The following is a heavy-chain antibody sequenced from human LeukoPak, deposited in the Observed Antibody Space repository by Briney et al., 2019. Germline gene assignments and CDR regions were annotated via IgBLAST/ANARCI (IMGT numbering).Heavy chain of an antibody. V-gene: IGHV1-69*13. CDR3: ARTYVWGSYRPYYFDY. J-gene: IGHJ4*02. Sequence: ASVKVSCKASGGTFSSYAISWVRQAPGQGLEWMGGIIPIFSTANYAQKFQGRVTITADESTSTAYMELSSLRSEDTAVYYCARTYVWGSYRPYYFDYWGQGTLVTVSS. CDR1: GGTFSSYA. D-gene: IGHD3-16*02. CDR2: IIPIFSTA.